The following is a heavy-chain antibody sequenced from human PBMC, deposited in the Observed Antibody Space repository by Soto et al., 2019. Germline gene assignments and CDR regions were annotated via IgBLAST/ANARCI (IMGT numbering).Heavy chain of an antibody. CDR1: GFTFSNYP. Sequence: ESGGGVVQPGRSLRLSCAASGFTFSNYPMHWVRQAPGKGLEWVAVISYDGSNKYYAGSVKGRFTISRDNSKNTLYLQMNSLRAEDTAVYYCARDVESGSSQYFYHYYAMDVWGQGTTVTVSS. D-gene: IGHD1-26*01. CDR3: ARDVESGSSQYFYHYYAMDV. CDR2: ISYDGSNK. J-gene: IGHJ6*02. V-gene: IGHV3-30-3*01.